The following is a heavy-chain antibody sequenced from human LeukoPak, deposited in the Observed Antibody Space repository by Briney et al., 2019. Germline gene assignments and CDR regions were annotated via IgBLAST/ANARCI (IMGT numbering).Heavy chain of an antibody. CDR1: GVTFSSYA. Sequence: PGGCLRLSCAASGVTFSSYAMNWVRQAPGRGLEWVSAISGSGGSTYYADSVKGRFTISRDNSKNTLYLQMNSLRAEDTAVYYCAKVNLAAADTGWFDPWGQGTLVTVSS. CDR3: AKVNLAAADTGWFDP. V-gene: IGHV3-23*01. D-gene: IGHD6-13*01. J-gene: IGHJ5*02. CDR2: ISGSGGST.